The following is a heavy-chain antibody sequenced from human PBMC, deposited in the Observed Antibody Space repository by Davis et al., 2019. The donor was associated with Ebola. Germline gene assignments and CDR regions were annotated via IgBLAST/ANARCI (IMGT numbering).Heavy chain of an antibody. D-gene: IGHD6-13*01. CDR3: TRDLKQPPPSYYYGMDV. Sequence: GGSLRLSCAASGFTFDDYAMHWVRRAPGKGLEWVGFIRSKAYGGKTQYAASVKGRFTISRDDSKSIAYLQMNSLKTEDTAVYYCTRDLKQPPPSYYYGMDVWGQGTTVTVSS. V-gene: IGHV3-49*04. CDR1: GFTFDDYA. J-gene: IGHJ6*02. CDR2: IRSKAYGGKT.